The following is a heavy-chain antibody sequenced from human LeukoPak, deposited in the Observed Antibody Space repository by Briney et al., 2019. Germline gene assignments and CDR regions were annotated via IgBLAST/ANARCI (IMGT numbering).Heavy chain of an antibody. J-gene: IGHJ4*02. CDR2: IRHDGNT. D-gene: IGHD3-10*01. V-gene: IGHV4-4*02. Sequence: SGTLSLTCLVSGGSISSGYWWSWVRQPPGKGLEWIGEIRHDGNTNYNPSLKSRVTISVDTSKNQFSLKLTSVTAADTAIYYCARMPVVTMAYYFDYWGQGTLVTVSS. CDR3: ARMPVVTMAYYFDY. CDR1: GGSISSGYW.